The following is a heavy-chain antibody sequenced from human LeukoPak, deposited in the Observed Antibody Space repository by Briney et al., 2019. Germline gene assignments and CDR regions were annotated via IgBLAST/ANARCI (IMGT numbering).Heavy chain of an antibody. CDR3: ARGSGMATILYYGMDV. Sequence: SVKVSCKASGGTFSSYAISWVRQAPGQGLEWMGGIIPIFGTANYAQKFQGRVTITADESTGTAYMELSSLRSEDTAVYYCARGSGMATILYYGMDVWGQGTTVTVSS. D-gene: IGHD5-24*01. CDR2: IIPIFGTA. CDR1: GGTFSSYA. V-gene: IGHV1-69*13. J-gene: IGHJ6*02.